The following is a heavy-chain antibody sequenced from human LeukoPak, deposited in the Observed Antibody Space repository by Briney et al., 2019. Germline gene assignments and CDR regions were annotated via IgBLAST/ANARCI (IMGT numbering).Heavy chain of an antibody. D-gene: IGHD5-18*01. V-gene: IGHV3-64D*06. CDR1: GFTFRSYA. CDR2: ISSNGGST. CDR3: VKDFYSYGYTFDY. J-gene: IGHJ4*02. Sequence: GGSLTLSCSASGFTFRSYAMHWVRQAPGKGLEYVSAISSNGGSTYYADSVKGRFTISRDNSKNTLYLQMSSLRAEDTAVYYCVKDFYSYGYTFDYWGQGTPVTVSS.